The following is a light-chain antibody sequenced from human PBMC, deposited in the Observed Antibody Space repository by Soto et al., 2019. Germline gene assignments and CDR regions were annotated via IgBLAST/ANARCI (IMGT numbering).Light chain of an antibody. CDR2: EVS. CDR1: SSDVGGYNY. J-gene: IGLJ2*01. Sequence: QSALTHPPSASGSPGQSVTISCTGTSSDVGGYNYVSWYQQHPGKAPKLMIYEVSKRPSGVPDRFSGSKSGNTASLTVSGLQAEDEADYYCSSYAGSNNFGVVFGGGTKVTVL. V-gene: IGLV2-8*01. CDR3: SSYAGSNNFGVV.